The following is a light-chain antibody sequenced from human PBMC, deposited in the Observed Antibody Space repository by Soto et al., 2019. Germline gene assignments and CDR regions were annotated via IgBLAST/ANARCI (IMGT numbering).Light chain of an antibody. Sequence: QSVLTQPASVSGSPGQSITISCTGTNSDVGSSNLVSWYQQHPGKAPKFLIYEVSERASGMSNRFSGSKSGNTASLTISGLQAEDEADYYCCSRGTSTTWVFGGGTKLTVL. J-gene: IGLJ3*02. CDR1: NSDVGSSNL. V-gene: IGLV2-23*02. CDR2: EVS. CDR3: CSRGTSTTWV.